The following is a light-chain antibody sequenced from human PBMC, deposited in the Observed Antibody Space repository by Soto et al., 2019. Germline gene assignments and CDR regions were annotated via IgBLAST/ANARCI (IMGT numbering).Light chain of an antibody. CDR1: QSVSSW. V-gene: IGKV1-5*01. J-gene: IGKJ3*01. CDR2: DAS. CDR3: QQVNSYPPLT. Sequence: EIQMTHSPSTVSASVGDKVTFTCGACQSVSSWLAWYQQKPGKAPKLLIYDASTLESGVPSRFSGSGSGTNFTLTISSLQPEDFATYYCQQVNSYPPLTFGPGTKVDIK.